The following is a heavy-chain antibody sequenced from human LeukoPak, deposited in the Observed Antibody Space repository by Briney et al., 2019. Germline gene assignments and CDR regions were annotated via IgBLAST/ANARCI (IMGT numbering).Heavy chain of an antibody. CDR2: MNPNSGNT. CDR3: ARDLGSSSPFDY. J-gene: IGHJ4*02. Sequence: ASVKVSCKASGYTFTSYDINWVRQATGQGLEWMGWMNPNSGNTGYAQKFQGRVTMTRDTSISTAYMELSKLRSDDTAVYYCARDLGSSSPFDYWGQGTLVTVSS. D-gene: IGHD6-6*01. CDR1: GYTFTSYD. V-gene: IGHV1-8*01.